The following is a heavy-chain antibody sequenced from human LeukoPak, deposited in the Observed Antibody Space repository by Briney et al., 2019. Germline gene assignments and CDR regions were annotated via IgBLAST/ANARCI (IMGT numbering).Heavy chain of an antibody. J-gene: IGHJ5*02. CDR2: IFTTGST. Sequence: PSETLSLTCTVSGGLVSSYYWTWIRQPAGKGLEWIGRIFTTGSTNYNPSLMSRVTLSVDTPKSQFSLKLRSVTAADTAVYYCARGDGSTMARGVSRYGWPYAWGQGALVTVSS. V-gene: IGHV4-4*07. D-gene: IGHD3-10*01. CDR1: GGLVSSYY. CDR3: ARGDGSTMARGVSRYGWPYA.